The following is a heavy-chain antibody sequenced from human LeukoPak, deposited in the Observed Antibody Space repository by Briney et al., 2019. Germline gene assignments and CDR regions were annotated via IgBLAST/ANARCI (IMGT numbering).Heavy chain of an antibody. V-gene: IGHV4-59*01. D-gene: IGHD3-9*01. CDR1: GGSISSYY. CDR3: ARAPEYYDILTGYQIYYFDY. CDR2: IYYSGST. J-gene: IGHJ4*02. Sequence: EPSETLSLTCTVSGGSISSYYWSWIRQPPGKGLEWIGYIYYSGSTNYNPSLKSRVTISVDTSKNQFSLKLSSVTAADTAVYYCARAPEYYDILTGYQIYYFDYWGQGTLVTVSS.